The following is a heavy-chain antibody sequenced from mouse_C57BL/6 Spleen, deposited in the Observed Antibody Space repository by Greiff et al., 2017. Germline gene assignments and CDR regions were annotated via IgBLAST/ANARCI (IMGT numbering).Heavy chain of an antibody. CDR3: ARSHGSSYYYYAMDY. J-gene: IGHJ4*01. CDR2: IYPGDGDT. Sequence: QVQLQQSGAELVKPGASVKISCKASGYAFSSYWMNWVKQRPGKGLEWIGQIYPGDGDTNYNGKFKGKATLTADKSSSTANRQLCSLTSEDSAVYFCARSHGSSYYYYAMDYWGQGTSVTVSS. CDR1: GYAFSSYW. V-gene: IGHV1-80*01. D-gene: IGHD1-1*01.